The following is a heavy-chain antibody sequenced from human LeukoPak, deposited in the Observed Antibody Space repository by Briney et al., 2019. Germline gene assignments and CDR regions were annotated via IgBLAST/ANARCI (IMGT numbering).Heavy chain of an antibody. CDR1: GYTFTGYY. V-gene: IGHV1-2*02. CDR2: IYPNSGAT. J-gene: IGHJ4*02. CDR3: GTLLSNGPFDY. Sequence: ASVKVSCKASGYTFTGYYMHWVRQAPGQGLEWMGYIYPNSGATKYAQKFQGRVTMARDASISTAYMELSGLRSDDTAVYYCGTLLSNGPFDYWGQGSLVTVSS.